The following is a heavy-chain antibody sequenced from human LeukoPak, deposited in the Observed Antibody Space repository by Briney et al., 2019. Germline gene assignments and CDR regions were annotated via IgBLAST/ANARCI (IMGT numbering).Heavy chain of an antibody. J-gene: IGHJ6*03. CDR2: ISGSGGST. CDR3: AKARDLGIYDILTGYYISNEYYMDV. Sequence: GGSLRLSCAASGFTFSSYGMSWVRQAPGKGLEWVSAISGSGGSTYYADSVKGRFTISRDNSKNTLYLQMNSLRAEDTAVYYCAKARDLGIYDILTGYYISNEYYMDVWGKGTTVTISS. D-gene: IGHD3-9*01. V-gene: IGHV3-23*01. CDR1: GFTFSSYG.